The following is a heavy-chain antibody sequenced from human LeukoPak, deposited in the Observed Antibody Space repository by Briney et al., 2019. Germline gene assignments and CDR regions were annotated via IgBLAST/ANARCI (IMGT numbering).Heavy chain of an antibody. CDR1: GFTFSNYA. CDR3: AKWGDYDVLSGYYVSDY. Sequence: GASLRLSCAASGFTFSNYAMSWVRQAPGKGLEWVSAITGSGGNTYYADSVKGRFTISRDNSKNTLYLQMNSLRAEDTAVYYCAKWGDYDVLSGYYVSDYWGQGTLVTVSS. CDR2: ITGSGGNT. D-gene: IGHD3-9*01. J-gene: IGHJ4*02. V-gene: IGHV3-23*01.